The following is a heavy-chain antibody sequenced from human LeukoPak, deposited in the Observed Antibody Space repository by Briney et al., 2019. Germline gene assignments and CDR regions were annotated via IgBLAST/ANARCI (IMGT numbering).Heavy chain of an antibody. Sequence: PSETLSLTCAVYGGSFSGYYWSWIRQPPGKGLEWIGEINHSGSTNYNPSLKSRVTISVDTSKNQFSLKVGSMTAADTAVYYCARAGGYGLIDYWGQGTMVTVSS. CDR1: GGSFSGYY. J-gene: IGHJ4*02. CDR2: INHSGST. CDR3: ARAGGYGLIDY. D-gene: IGHD5-18*01. V-gene: IGHV4-34*01.